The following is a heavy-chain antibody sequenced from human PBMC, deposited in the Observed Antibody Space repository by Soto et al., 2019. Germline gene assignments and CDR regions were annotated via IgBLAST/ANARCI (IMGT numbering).Heavy chain of an antibody. CDR1: GFTFSSYA. CDR3: AKDSPSYDFWSGYYTPADYYYGMDV. V-gene: IGHV3-23*01. J-gene: IGHJ6*02. CDR2: ISGSGGST. D-gene: IGHD3-3*01. Sequence: GGSLRLSCAASGFTFSSYAMSWVRQAPGKGLEWVSAISGSGGSTYYADSVKGRFTISRDNSKNTLYLQMNSLRAEDTAVYYCAKDSPSYDFWSGYYTPADYYYGMDVWGHGTTVTVSS.